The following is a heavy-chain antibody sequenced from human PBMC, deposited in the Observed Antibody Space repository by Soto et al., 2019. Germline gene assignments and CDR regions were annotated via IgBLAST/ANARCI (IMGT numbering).Heavy chain of an antibody. D-gene: IGHD6-19*01. V-gene: IGHV4-59*01. CDR2: IYYSGST. CDR1: GGSISTYY. Sequence: SETLSLTCTVSGGSISTYYWSWIRQPPGKGLEWIGYIYYSGSTNYNPSLKSRVTISVDTSKNQFSLKLSSVTAADTAVYYCARRTVAGTNWFDPWGQGTLVTVSS. J-gene: IGHJ5*02. CDR3: ARRTVAGTNWFDP.